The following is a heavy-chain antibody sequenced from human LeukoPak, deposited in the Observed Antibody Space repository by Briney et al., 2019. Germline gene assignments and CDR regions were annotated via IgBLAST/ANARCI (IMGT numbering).Heavy chain of an antibody. V-gene: IGHV1-2*02. D-gene: IGHD4-17*01. CDR3: ARGITVTTPYYYYYMDV. CDR1: GYTFTGYY. Sequence: GASVKVSCKASGYTFTGYYMHWVRQAPGQGLEWMGWINPNSGGTNYAQKFQGRVTMTRDTSISTAYMELSRLRSDDTAVYYCARGITVTTPYYYYYMDVWGKGTTVTVSS. CDR2: INPNSGGT. J-gene: IGHJ6*03.